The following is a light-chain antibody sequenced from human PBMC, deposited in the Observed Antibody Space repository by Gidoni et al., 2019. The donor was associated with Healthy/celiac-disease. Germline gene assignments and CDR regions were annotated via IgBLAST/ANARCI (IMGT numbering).Light chain of an antibody. CDR2: EVS. V-gene: IGLV2-23*02. CDR3: CSYAGSSTFDVV. J-gene: IGLJ2*01. CDR1: SSDVGSYNL. Sequence: QSALTQPASVSGSPGQSLTISCTGTSSDVGSYNLVSWYQKHPGKAPKLMIYEVSKRPSGVSNRFSGSKSGNTASLTISGLQAEDEADYYCCSYAGSSTFDVVFGGGTKLTVL.